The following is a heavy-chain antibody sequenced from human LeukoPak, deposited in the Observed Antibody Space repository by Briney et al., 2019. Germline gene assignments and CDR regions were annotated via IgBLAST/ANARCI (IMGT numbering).Heavy chain of an antibody. CDR2: ISAYNGNT. CDR1: GYTFTSYG. Sequence: ASVKVSCKASGYTFTSYGISWVRQAPGQGLEWRGWISAYNGNTNYAQKLQGRVTMTTDTSTSTAYMELRSLRSDDTAVYYCARAKAVAAKSCAFDIWGQGTMVTVSS. V-gene: IGHV1-18*01. CDR3: ARAKAVAAKSCAFDI. D-gene: IGHD2-15*01. J-gene: IGHJ3*02.